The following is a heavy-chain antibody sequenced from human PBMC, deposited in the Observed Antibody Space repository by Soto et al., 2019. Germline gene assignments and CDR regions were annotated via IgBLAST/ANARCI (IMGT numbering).Heavy chain of an antibody. CDR1: RFAVSSYW. CDR3: ARTGDGHHDFLDY. V-gene: IGHV3-7*01. J-gene: IGHJ4*02. D-gene: IGHD1-1*01. Sequence: GGSLRLSCSSSRFAVSSYWMNFVRHSPGKGLEWVANINQDGNEDNLLDSVKGRFTISRDNAKNSLFLQMNSLRVDDTAVYYCARTGDGHHDFLDYWGQGALVTVSS. CDR2: INQDGNED.